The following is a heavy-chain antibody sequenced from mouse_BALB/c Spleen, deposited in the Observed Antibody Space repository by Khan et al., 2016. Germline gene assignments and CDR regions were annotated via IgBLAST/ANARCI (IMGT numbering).Heavy chain of an antibody. CDR2: IFPGSGNT. D-gene: IGHD1-2*01. CDR3: AKSYYGYFAMDY. Sequence: QVQLQQSGTELPRPGASVKLSCKASGYTFTDYYLHWVKQRTGQGLEGIGEIFPGSGNTYYNEKFKGKASLTADTSSSPAYMQLRSLTSTDSAVYFCAKSYYGYFAMDYWGHGASVTVSS. V-gene: IGHV1-77*01. CDR1: GYTFTDYY. J-gene: IGHJ4*01.